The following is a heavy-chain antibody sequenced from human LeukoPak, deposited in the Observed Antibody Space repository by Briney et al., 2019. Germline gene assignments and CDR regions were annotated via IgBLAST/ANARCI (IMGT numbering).Heavy chain of an antibody. D-gene: IGHD3-3*01. Sequence: PSGTLSLTCAVSGGSISSSNWWSWVRQAPGKGLEWVASIKEDGSEKYYVDSVKGRFTISRDNAKNSLYLQMNSLRAEDTAVYYCARDFWSAWYYYYGMDVWGQGTTVTVSS. CDR2: IKEDGSEK. CDR1: GGSISSSNW. V-gene: IGHV3-7*01. CDR3: ARDFWSAWYYYYGMDV. J-gene: IGHJ6*02.